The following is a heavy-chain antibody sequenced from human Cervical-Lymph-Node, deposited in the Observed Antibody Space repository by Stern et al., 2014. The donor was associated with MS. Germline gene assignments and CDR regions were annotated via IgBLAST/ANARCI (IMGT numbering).Heavy chain of an antibody. CDR1: GFTFSDYS. Sequence: EVQLVESGGGLVKPGGSLRLSCAASGFTFSDYSMHWVRQAPGKGLEWVSSIPTGTISKYYADSVKGRFTISRDNAKKSLYLQMNGLRGEDTAVYYCARMSCSNINCYAGGWFDPWGQGTLVTVSS. V-gene: IGHV3-21*01. D-gene: IGHD2-2*01. CDR2: IPTGTISK. CDR3: ARMSCSNINCYAGGWFDP. J-gene: IGHJ5*02.